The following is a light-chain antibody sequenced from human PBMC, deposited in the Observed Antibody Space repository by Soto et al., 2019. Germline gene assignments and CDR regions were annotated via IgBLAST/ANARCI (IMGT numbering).Light chain of an antibody. CDR3: SSYTSSATPVV. CDR2: DVS. Sequence: QSALTQPASVSGSPGQSITISCTGARSDVGDYNYVSWYQQHPGKAPKLMIYDVSNRPSGVSNRFSGSKSGNTASLTISGFQAEDEADYYCSSYTSSATPVVFGAGTKVTVL. CDR1: RSDVGDYNY. V-gene: IGLV2-14*01. J-gene: IGLJ1*01.